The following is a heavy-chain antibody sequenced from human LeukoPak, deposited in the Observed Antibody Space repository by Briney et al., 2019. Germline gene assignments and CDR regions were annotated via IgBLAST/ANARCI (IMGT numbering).Heavy chain of an antibody. V-gene: IGHV3-7*03. CDR2: IKQDGSEK. D-gene: IGHD5-18*01. Sequence: GGSLRLSCAASRFTISSYWMSWVRQAPGKGLEWVANIKQDGSEKYYVDSVKGRFTISRDNAKNSLYLQMNSLRAEDTAVYYCAREHTATDYWGQGTLVTVSS. CDR3: AREHTATDY. CDR1: RFTISSYW. J-gene: IGHJ4*02.